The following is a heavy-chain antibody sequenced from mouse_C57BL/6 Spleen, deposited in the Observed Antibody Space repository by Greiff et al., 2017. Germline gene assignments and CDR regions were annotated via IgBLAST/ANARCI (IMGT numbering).Heavy chain of an antibody. J-gene: IGHJ3*01. CDR1: GFTFSNYW. CDR3: TVHDGYLFAY. Sequence: EVKVEESGGGLVQPGGSMKLSCVASGFTFSNYWMNWVRQSPEKGLEWVAQIRLKSDNYATHYAESVKGRFTISSDDSKSSVYLQMNNLRAEDTGIYYCTVHDGYLFAYWGQGTLVTVSA. CDR2: IRLKSDNYAT. V-gene: IGHV6-3*01. D-gene: IGHD2-3*01.